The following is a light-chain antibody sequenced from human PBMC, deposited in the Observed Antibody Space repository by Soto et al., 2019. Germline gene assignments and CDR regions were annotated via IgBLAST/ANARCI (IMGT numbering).Light chain of an antibody. CDR2: WAS. V-gene: IGKV4-1*01. CDR1: QSILYSSNNKNY. CDR3: QQYYNPPLT. J-gene: IGKJ1*01. Sequence: DIVMTKYPDSLAVSLGERATINCKSSQSILYSSNNKNYLAWYQQKPGQPPKLLIYWASTRESGVPDRFSGSGSGTDFTLTISSLQAEDVAVYYCQQYYNPPLTFVRGTKVEIK.